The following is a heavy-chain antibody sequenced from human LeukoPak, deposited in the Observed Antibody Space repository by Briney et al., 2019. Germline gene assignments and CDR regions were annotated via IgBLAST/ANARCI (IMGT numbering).Heavy chain of an antibody. J-gene: IGHJ4*01. CDR1: GFTVNSNY. V-gene: IGHV3-48*02. Sequence: PGGSLRLSCAASGFTVNSNYMNWVRQAPGKGLEWVSYISSSGSIMYYADSVKGRFTVSRDNAKNSLYLQMNSLRDDDTAVYYCAVLIVAVGPFDSWGQGTLVTVSS. D-gene: IGHD6-13*01. CDR3: AVLIVAVGPFDS. CDR2: ISSSGSIM.